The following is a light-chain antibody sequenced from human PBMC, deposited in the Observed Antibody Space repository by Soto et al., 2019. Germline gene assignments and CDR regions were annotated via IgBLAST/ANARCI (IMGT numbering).Light chain of an antibody. V-gene: IGKV1-5*03. J-gene: IGKJ1*01. CDR1: QSISSW. CDR3: HHYNSYSWT. CDR2: KAS. Sequence: DIQMTQSPSTLSASVGDRVTITCRASQSISSWLAWYQQKPGKAPKLLIYKASSLESGVPSRFSGSGSGTEFTLTISSLQPDDFATYYCHHYNSYSWTFGQGTKVEIK.